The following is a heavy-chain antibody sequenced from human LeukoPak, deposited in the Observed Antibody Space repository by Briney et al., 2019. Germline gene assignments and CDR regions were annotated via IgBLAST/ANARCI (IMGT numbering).Heavy chain of an antibody. CDR1: GFSFTDYY. CDR2: INPHSGGT. D-gene: IGHD2-21*02. Sequence: ASVKVSFQASGFSFTDYYMHWVRQAPGQGLEWMGYINPHSGGTSSPQKFQGRVTMTTDTSISAAYMELSSLISDDTAMYYCVREGNELLSKNFDYWGQGTLVTVSS. V-gene: IGHV1-2*02. J-gene: IGHJ4*02. CDR3: VREGNELLSKNFDY.